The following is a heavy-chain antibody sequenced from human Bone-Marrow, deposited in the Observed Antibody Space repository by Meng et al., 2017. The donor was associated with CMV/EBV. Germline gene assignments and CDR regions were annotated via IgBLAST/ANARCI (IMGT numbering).Heavy chain of an antibody. J-gene: IGHJ6*02. CDR2: IRYDGSNK. D-gene: IGHD3-9*01. V-gene: IGHV3-30*02. CDR3: AKDDYDILTGYGINGMDV. Sequence: GESLKISCAASGFTFSSYSMNWVRQAPGKGLEWVAFIRYDGSNKYYADSVKGRFTISRDNSKNTLYLQMNSLRAEDTAVYYCAKDDYDILTGYGINGMDVWGQGTTVTVSS. CDR1: GFTFSSYS.